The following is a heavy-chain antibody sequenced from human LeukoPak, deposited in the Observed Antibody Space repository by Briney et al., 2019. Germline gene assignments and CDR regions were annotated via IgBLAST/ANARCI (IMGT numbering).Heavy chain of an antibody. CDR2: INPNSGGT. D-gene: IGHD2-2*01. CDR3: ARDLSLAYDYGDY. J-gene: IGHJ4*02. CDR1: GYTFTSYY. V-gene: IGHV1-2*02. Sequence: ASVKVSCKASGYTFTSYYMHWVRQAPGQGLEWMGWINPNSGGTNYAQKFQGRVTMTRDTSISTAYMELSRLRSDDTAVYYCARDLSLAYDYGDYWGQGTLVTVSS.